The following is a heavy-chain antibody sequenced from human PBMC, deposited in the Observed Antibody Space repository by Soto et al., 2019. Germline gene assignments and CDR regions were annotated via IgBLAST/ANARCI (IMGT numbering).Heavy chain of an antibody. D-gene: IGHD6-13*01. CDR1: GGSISSSSYY. J-gene: IGHJ4*02. CDR2: IYYSGST. CDR3: ARLHWGIAAADSRTAYDY. Sequence: KTSETLSLTCTVSGGSISSSSYYWGWIRRPPGKGLEWIGSIYYSGSTYYNPSLKSRVTISVDTSKNQFSLKLSSVTAADTAVYYCARLHWGIAAADSRTAYDYWGQGTLVTVSS. V-gene: IGHV4-39*01.